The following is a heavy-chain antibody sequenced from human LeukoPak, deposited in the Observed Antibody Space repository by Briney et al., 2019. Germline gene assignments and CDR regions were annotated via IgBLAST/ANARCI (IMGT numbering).Heavy chain of an antibody. V-gene: IGHV1-3*01. CDR1: GYTSTSYA. CDR3: ARDPNYSNWFDP. D-gene: IGHD2-21*01. Sequence: ASVKVSCKASGYTSTSYAMHWVRQAPGQRLEWMGWINAGNGNTKYSQKFQGRVTITRDTSASTAYMELSSLRSEDTAVYYCARDPNYSNWFDPWGQGTLVTVSS. CDR2: INAGNGNT. J-gene: IGHJ5*02.